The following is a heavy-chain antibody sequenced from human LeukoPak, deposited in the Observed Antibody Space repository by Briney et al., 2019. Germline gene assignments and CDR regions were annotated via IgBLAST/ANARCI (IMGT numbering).Heavy chain of an antibody. D-gene: IGHD3-10*01. Sequence: GGSLRLSCVVSGFTFSSYSMNWVRQAPGKGPEWVSSISSDSNYIYYADSVKGRFTISRDNTKNALYLQMNSLRAEDTAVYYCARDLMVRGNNWFDPWGQGTLVTVSS. CDR3: ARDLMVRGNNWFDP. CDR1: GFTFSSYS. CDR2: ISSDSNYI. J-gene: IGHJ5*02. V-gene: IGHV3-21*01.